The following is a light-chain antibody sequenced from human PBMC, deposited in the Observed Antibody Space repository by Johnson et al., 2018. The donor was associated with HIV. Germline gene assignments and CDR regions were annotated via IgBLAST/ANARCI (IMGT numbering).Light chain of an antibody. CDR3: GTWDSSLSDGGL. Sequence: QSVLTQPPSVSAAPGQKVTISCSGSSSNIGSNFVSWYQQLPGTAPKLLIYENNKRPSGIPDRFSGSKSGTSATLDITGLQTGDEADYYCGTWDSSLSDGGLFATGTKVTVL. CDR1: SSNIGSNF. J-gene: IGLJ1*01. V-gene: IGLV1-51*01. CDR2: ENN.